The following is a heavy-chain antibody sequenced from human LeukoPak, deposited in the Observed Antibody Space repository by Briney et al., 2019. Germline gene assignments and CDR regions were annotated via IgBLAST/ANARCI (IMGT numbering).Heavy chain of an antibody. CDR3: ARLREVVPAAIGY. Sequence: SQTLSLTCTVSGGSISSGSYYWSWIRQPAGKGLEWIGRIYYSGSTYYNPSLKSRVTISVDTSKNQFSLKLSSVTAADTAVYYCARLREVVPAAIGYWGQGTLVTVSS. D-gene: IGHD2-2*02. CDR1: GGSISSGSYY. J-gene: IGHJ4*02. CDR2: IYYSGST. V-gene: IGHV4-61*02.